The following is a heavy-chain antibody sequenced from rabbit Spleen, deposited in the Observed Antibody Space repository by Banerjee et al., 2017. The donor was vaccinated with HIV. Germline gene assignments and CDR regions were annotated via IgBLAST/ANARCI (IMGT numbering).Heavy chain of an antibody. CDR3: ARDTSSSFSSYGMDL. Sequence: QEQLEESGGDLVKPGASLTLTCKASGLDFSVSYWICWVRQAPGKGLEWIACIDVGRSGSTYYATWAKGRLTISKTSSTTVTLQMTRLTAADTATYFCARDTSSSFSSYGMDLWGPGTLVTVS. CDR2: IDVGRSGST. J-gene: IGHJ6*01. CDR1: GLDFSVSYW. D-gene: IGHD1-1*01. V-gene: IGHV1S45*01.